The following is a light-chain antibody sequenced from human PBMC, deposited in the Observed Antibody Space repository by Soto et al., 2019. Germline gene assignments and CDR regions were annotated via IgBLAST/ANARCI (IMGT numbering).Light chain of an antibody. Sequence: DIVMTQSPLSLPVTPGEPASISCSSSQSLLQSNGYNYLDWYLQKPGQSPQLLIYFGSYRASGVTDRLSGSGSGTDLTLKIRRVEAEDVGVSYCMQSQQSPPTFGQGTKVEI. CDR2: FGS. CDR3: MQSQQSPPT. J-gene: IGKJ1*01. CDR1: QSLLQSNGYNY. V-gene: IGKV2-28*01.